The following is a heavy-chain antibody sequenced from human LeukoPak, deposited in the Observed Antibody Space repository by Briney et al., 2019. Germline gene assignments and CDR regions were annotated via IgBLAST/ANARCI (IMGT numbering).Heavy chain of an antibody. CDR2: IKQDGSEK. J-gene: IGHJ5*02. CDR3: AKADIYGYSGWFDP. V-gene: IGHV3-7*01. CDR1: GFTFSSYW. D-gene: IGHD3-22*01. Sequence: GSLRLSCAASGFTFSSYWMSWVRQAPGKGLEWVANIKQDGSEKYYVDSVKGRFTISRDNAKNSLYLQMNSLRAEDTAVYYCAKADIYGYSGWFDPWGQGTLVTVSS.